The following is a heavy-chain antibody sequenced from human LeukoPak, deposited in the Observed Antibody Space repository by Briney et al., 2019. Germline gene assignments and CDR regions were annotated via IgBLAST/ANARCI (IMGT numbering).Heavy chain of an antibody. CDR1: GLTFSSHW. CDR2: ITNDGSST. J-gene: IGHJ4*02. CDR3: ARRIAAAAAPYYFDY. D-gene: IGHD6-13*01. V-gene: IGHV3-74*01. Sequence: GGSLRLSCAASGLTFSSHWMHWVRQAPGKGLVWVSRITNDGSSTTYADSVKGRFTISRDNAKNMLYLQMNSLRAEDTAVYYCARRIAAAAAPYYFDYWGQGTLVTVSS.